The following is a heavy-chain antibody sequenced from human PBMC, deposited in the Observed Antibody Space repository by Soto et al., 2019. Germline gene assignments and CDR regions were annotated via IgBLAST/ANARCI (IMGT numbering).Heavy chain of an antibody. Sequence: EVQLVESGGGLVKPGGSLRLSCAASGFTFSSYSMNWVRQAPGKGLEWVSSISSSSSYIYYADSVKGRFTISRDNAKNSLYLQMNSLRAEDTAVYYCARGRYYDSSGDDAFDLWGQGTMVTVSS. CDR1: GFTFSSYS. J-gene: IGHJ3*01. D-gene: IGHD3-22*01. CDR2: ISSSSSYI. V-gene: IGHV3-21*01. CDR3: ARGRYYDSSGDDAFDL.